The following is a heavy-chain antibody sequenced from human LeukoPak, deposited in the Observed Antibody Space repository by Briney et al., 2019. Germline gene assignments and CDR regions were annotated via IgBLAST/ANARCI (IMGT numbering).Heavy chain of an antibody. CDR3: ARYGTDTAYYYYYGMDV. J-gene: IGHJ6*02. Sequence: KPSETLSLTCAVSGGSISSSNWWSWVRQPPGKGLEWIGEIYHSGSTNYNPSLKSRVTISVDKSKNQFSLKLSSVTAADTAVYYCARYGTDTAYYYYYGMDVWGQGTTVTVSS. CDR1: GGSISSSNW. D-gene: IGHD1-26*01. CDR2: IYHSGST. V-gene: IGHV4-4*02.